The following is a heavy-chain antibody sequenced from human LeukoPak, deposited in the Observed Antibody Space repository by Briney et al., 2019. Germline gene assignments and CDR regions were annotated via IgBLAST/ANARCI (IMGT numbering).Heavy chain of an antibody. CDR1: GYTFTSYG. J-gene: IGHJ4*02. CDR2: ISAYNGNT. V-gene: IGHV1-18*01. D-gene: IGHD6-19*01. Sequence: ASVKVSCKASGYTFTSYGISWVRQAPGQGLEWMGWISAYNGNTNYAQKLQGRVTMTTDTSTSTAYMELRSLRSDDTAVYYCARGGHSGQQWLVLGYWGQGTLVTVSS. CDR3: ARGGHSGQQWLVLGY.